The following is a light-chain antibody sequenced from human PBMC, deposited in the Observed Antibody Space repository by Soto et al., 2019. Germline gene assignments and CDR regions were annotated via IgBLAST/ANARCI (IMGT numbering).Light chain of an antibody. CDR1: NRDVGSYNL. CDR2: EVR. CDR3: SSYTTTSTLV. V-gene: IGLV2-14*01. J-gene: IGLJ3*02. Sequence: QSALTQPASVSGSPGQSITISCIGTNRDVGSYNLVSWYQQRPGEPPKLIISEVRNRPSGISYRFTGSKSGNTASLTISGRQAEDEAYYYCSSYTTTSTLVFGGGTKLTV.